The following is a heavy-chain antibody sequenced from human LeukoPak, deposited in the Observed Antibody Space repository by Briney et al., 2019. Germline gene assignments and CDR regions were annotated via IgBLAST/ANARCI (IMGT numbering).Heavy chain of an antibody. CDR2: VSYDEKNK. V-gene: IGHV3-30*04. CDR3: ARGWRYSSPYYFDF. CDR1: GFTLSNFA. J-gene: IGHJ4*02. Sequence: GGSLRLSCAVSGFTLSNFAMHWVRQAPGKGLEWVAVVSYDEKNKFYADSVKGRSTVSRDNSKNTVYLQMSNLITEDTAVYYCARGWRYSSPYYFDFWGQGTLVTVSS. D-gene: IGHD6-13*01.